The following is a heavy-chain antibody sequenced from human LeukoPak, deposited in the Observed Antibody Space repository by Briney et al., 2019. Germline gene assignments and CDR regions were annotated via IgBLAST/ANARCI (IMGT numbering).Heavy chain of an antibody. V-gene: IGHV3-48*02. D-gene: IGHD4-17*01. CDR3: ARGYGATDY. CDR2: ISGSGSII. J-gene: IGHJ4*02. Sequence: GGSLRLSCAASGFTFSSYSITWVRQAPGKGLEWVSYISGSGSIIYYADSVKGRFTLSRDNAKNSLYLQMNSLRDEDTAMYYCARGYGATDYWGQGTLVTVSS. CDR1: GFTFSSYS.